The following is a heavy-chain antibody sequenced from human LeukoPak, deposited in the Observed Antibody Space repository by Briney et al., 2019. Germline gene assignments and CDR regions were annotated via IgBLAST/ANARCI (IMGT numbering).Heavy chain of an antibody. J-gene: IGHJ4*02. CDR2: ISGGGDIT. CDR3: AKAFYDSSGYYLDY. V-gene: IGHV3-23*01. CDR1: GFNFANHA. D-gene: IGHD3-22*01. Sequence: GGSLRLSCAASGFNFANHAMSWVRPTAGKGLEWVSAISGGGDITYYADSVKGRFTISRDNSKNTLYLQMNSLRAEDTAVYYCAKAFYDSSGYYLDYWGQGTLVTVSS.